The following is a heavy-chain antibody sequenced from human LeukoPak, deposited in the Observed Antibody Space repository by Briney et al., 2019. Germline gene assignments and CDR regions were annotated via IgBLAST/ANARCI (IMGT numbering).Heavy chain of an antibody. D-gene: IGHD2-15*01. J-gene: IGHJ4*02. CDR1: GYTFTGYY. V-gene: IGHV1-2*02. Sequence: ASVKVSCKASGYTFTGYYMHWVRQAPGQGLEWMGWINPNSGGTNYAQKFQGRVTMTRDTSISTAYMEPSRLRSDDTAVYYCARGGVVVVAATPYWGQGTLVTVSS. CDR2: INPNSGGT. CDR3: ARGGVVVVAATPY.